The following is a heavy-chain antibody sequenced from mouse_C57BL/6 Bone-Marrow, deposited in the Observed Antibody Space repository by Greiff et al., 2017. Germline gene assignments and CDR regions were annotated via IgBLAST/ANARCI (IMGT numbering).Heavy chain of an antibody. CDR2: IDPSASDT. D-gene: IGHD2-1*01. V-gene: IGHV1-52*01. Sequence: VHLQQSGAELVRPGSSVKLSCKASGYTFTSYWMNWVKQRPIQGLEWIGNIDPSASDTHYNQKFKDKATLTVDKSSSTAYMQLSSLTSEDSAVSYGAREEASGNYVALVAYWGQGTLVTVSA. CDR3: AREEASGNYVALVAY. CDR1: GYTFTSYW. J-gene: IGHJ3*01.